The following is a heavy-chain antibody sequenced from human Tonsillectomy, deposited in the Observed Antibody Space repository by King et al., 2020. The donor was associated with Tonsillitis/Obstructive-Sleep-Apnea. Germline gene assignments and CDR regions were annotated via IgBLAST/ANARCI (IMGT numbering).Heavy chain of an antibody. CDR1: GDTFTTYY. V-gene: IGHV1-46*01. CDR3: ARSYYWYMDV. Sequence: QLVQSGAEVKKPGASVKVSCKASGDTFTTYYIHWVRQAPGQGLEWMGIINPGTDSINYAQKFQGRITMTRDTSTSTVYMELISLRSEDAAVYYCARSYYWYMDVWGKGTTVTVSS. CDR2: INPGTDSI. J-gene: IGHJ6*03.